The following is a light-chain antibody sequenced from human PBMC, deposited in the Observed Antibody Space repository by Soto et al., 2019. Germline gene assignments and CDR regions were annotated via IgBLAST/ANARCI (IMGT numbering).Light chain of an antibody. Sequence: IQMTQSPSSVTASVGERATLSCRASQSISSYLAWYQQKPGQAPKLLIYAASTMQSGVPARFSGSGSGTEFTLTISCLQSEDFATYYCQQYYSYPLTFGGGTKVDIK. CDR1: QSISSY. CDR2: AAS. V-gene: IGKV1-8*01. J-gene: IGKJ4*02. CDR3: QQYYSYPLT.